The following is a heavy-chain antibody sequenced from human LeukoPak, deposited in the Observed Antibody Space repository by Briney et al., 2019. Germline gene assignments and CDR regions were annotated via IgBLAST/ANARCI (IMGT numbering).Heavy chain of an antibody. J-gene: IGHJ4*02. D-gene: IGHD1-26*01. CDR2: ISDRGGST. Sequence: TGGSLRLSCVASGFTFSSYAMTWVRQAPGKGLEWVSSISDRGGSTYYADSVKGRSTISRDNSKNPLYLQMNSLRAEDTAVYYCAKGYRGNYDYWGQGALVTVSS. CDR1: GFTFSSYA. V-gene: IGHV3-23*01. CDR3: AKGYRGNYDY.